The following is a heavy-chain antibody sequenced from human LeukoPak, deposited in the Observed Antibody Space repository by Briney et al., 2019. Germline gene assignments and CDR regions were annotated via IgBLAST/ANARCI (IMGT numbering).Heavy chain of an antibody. CDR3: ARVNRRDGYNGYGY. J-gene: IGHJ4*02. Sequence: ASVKVSCKASGYTFTGYYMHWVRQAPGQGLEWMGWINPNSGGTTYAQKFQGRVTMTRDTSISTAYMELSRLRSDDTAVYYCARVNRRDGYNGYGYWGQGTLVTVSS. V-gene: IGHV1-2*02. CDR1: GYTFTGYY. D-gene: IGHD5-24*01. CDR2: INPNSGGT.